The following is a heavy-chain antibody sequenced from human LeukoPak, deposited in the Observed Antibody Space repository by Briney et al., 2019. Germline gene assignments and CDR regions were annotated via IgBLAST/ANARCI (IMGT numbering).Heavy chain of an antibody. J-gene: IGHJ6*02. CDR2: ISGSGGST. CDR3: ARDLNDYGGNSDPYYYYGMDV. CDR1: GFTFSSYA. V-gene: IGHV3-23*01. D-gene: IGHD4-23*01. Sequence: GGSLRLSCAASGFTFSSYAMSWVRQAPGKGLEWVSAISGSGGSTYYADSVKGRFTISRDNSENTLYLQMNSLRAEDTAVYYCARDLNDYGGNSDPYYYYGMDVWGQGTTVTVSS.